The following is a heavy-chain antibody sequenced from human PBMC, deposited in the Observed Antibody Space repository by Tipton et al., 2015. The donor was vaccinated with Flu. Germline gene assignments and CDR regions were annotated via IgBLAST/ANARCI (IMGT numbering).Heavy chain of an antibody. CDR2: ISHSGST. CDR1: GGSIRNYY. CDR3: ARDLRGYSGYTGGDAFDV. J-gene: IGHJ3*01. D-gene: IGHD5-12*01. V-gene: IGHV4-4*07. Sequence: LRLSCTVSGGSIRNYYWSWIRQSAGKGLEWIGRISHSGSTNYNASLNGRVTMSVDPSKGQLSLRLSSATAADTAKYYCARDLRGYSGYTGGDAFDVWGQGTMVTVSS.